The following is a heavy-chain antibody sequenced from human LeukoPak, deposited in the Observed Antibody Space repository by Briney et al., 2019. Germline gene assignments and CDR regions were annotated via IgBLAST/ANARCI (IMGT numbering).Heavy chain of an antibody. CDR1: GGSFSGYY. CDR3: AKVYSSSSFDGMDV. Sequence: SETLSLTCAVYGGSFSGYYWSWIRQPPGKGLEWIGEINHSGSTNYNPSLKSRVTISVDTSKNQFSLKLSSVTAADTAVYYCAKVYSSSSFDGMDVWGQGTTVTVSS. CDR2: INHSGST. D-gene: IGHD6-6*01. V-gene: IGHV4-34*01. J-gene: IGHJ6*02.